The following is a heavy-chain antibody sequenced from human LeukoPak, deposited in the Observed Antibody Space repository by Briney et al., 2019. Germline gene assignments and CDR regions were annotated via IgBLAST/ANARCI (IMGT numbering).Heavy chain of an antibody. D-gene: IGHD5-12*01. V-gene: IGHV3-21*04. CDR2: ISSSSSYI. J-gene: IGHJ4*02. CDR3: TTKVIRGNSGDDYDD. Sequence: SGGSLRLSCAASGFTFSSYSMNWVRQAPGKGLEWVSSISSSSSYIYYADSVKGRFTISRDNAKNSLYLQMNSLRAEDTAVYYCTTKVIRGNSGDDYDDWGQGTLVTVSS. CDR1: GFTFSSYS.